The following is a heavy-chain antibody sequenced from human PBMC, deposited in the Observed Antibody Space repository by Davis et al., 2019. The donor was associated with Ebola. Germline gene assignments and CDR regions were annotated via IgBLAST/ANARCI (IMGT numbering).Heavy chain of an antibody. CDR3: ARDGTVTPFDY. CDR1: GYTFTSYY. CDR2: INPSGGST. D-gene: IGHD4-17*01. V-gene: IGHV1-46*01. Sequence: AASVKVSCKASGYTFTSYYMHWVRQAPGQGLEWMGIINPSGGSTSYAQKFQGRVTMTRDTSTSTAYMELWSLRYDDTAVYYCARDGTVTPFDYWGQGTLVTVSS. J-gene: IGHJ4*02.